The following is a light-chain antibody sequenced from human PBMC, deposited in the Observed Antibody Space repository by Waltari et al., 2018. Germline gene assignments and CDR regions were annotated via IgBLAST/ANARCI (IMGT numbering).Light chain of an antibody. CDR3: SSYAGDITLL. J-gene: IGLJ1*01. CDR2: EVS. CDR1: SSAFGGYNY. V-gene: IGLV2-14*01. Sequence: QSALTQPATVSGSPGQSITISCTGTSSAFGGYNYVSWYQQHPGKAPKLIISEVSNRPSGVSNRFDGAKSGNTAYLTISGLQTEDEADYYCSSYAGDITLLFGTGTKVSVL.